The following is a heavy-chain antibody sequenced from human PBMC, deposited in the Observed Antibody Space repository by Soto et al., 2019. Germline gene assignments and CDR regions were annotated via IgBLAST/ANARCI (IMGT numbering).Heavy chain of an antibody. CDR1: GFTVTKYA. J-gene: IGHJ4*02. Sequence: EVQLLESGGGLGHPGGSLRLSGTASGFTVTKYAMSWVRQAPGKGLEWISGIIDSDDDTYDADSVRGRFTISRDKTKNTMYLQMNSLRGDDTAVYYCAKDGGVSARYFDTWCQGTLVTVS. CDR3: AKDGGVSARYFDT. V-gene: IGHV3-23*01. CDR2: IIDSDDDT. D-gene: IGHD2-8*01.